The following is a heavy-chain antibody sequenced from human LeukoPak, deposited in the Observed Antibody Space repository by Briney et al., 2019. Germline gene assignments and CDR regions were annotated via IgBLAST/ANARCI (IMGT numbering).Heavy chain of an antibody. CDR1: GYTFITYG. CDR2: INPHTGDT. D-gene: IGHD2-21*01. CDR3: ARGDFDFDS. J-gene: IGHJ4*02. Sequence: ASVTVSFMSSGYTFITYGFSWVRQAPGQGLEGMGWINPHTGDTKNAQILHDRVTMTADPFTDTAYMELRSLRSDDTAVYYCARGDFDFDSWGLGTLVTVS. V-gene: IGHV1-18*04.